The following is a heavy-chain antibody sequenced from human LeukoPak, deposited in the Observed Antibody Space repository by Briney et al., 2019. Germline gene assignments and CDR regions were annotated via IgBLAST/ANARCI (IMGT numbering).Heavy chain of an antibody. CDR3: AKDLSYGSLWFDP. Sequence: PGGSLRLSCAASGFTFSSHGMQWVRQAPGKGLEWVALIWYDGSRTNYVDSVMGRFTISRDSSKNTLCLQMDNLRVEDTAVYFCAKDLSYGSLWFDPWGQGTLVTVSS. D-gene: IGHD3-10*01. V-gene: IGHV3-33*06. CDR1: GFTFSSHG. CDR2: IWYDGSRT. J-gene: IGHJ5*02.